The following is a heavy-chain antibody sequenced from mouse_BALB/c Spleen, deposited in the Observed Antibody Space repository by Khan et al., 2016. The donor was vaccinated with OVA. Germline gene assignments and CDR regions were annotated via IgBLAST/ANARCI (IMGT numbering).Heavy chain of an antibody. CDR1: GFSLTGYG. CDR2: IWGDGST. Sequence: VELVESGPGLVAPSQSLSITCTVSGFSLTGYGVNWVRQPPGKGLEWLGMIWGDGSTNYNSDLKSRLSISTDNYKSQVFLKMNSLQTDDTARYYCARAYYGNYREAMDYWGQGTSVTVSA. J-gene: IGHJ4*01. V-gene: IGHV2-6-7*01. D-gene: IGHD2-10*01. CDR3: ARAYYGNYREAMDY.